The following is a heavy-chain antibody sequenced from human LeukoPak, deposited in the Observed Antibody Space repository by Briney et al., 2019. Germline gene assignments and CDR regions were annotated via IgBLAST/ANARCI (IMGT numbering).Heavy chain of an antibody. V-gene: IGHV3-23*01. CDR3: AKDEGYSSGWPDAFDI. CDR1: GFTFSSYA. CDR2: ISGSGGST. Sequence: GGSLRLSCAASGFTFSSYAMSCVRQAPGKGLEWVSAISGSGGSTYYADSVKGRFTISRDNSKNTLYLQMNSLRAEDTAVYYCAKDEGYSSGWPDAFDIWGQGTMVTVSS. J-gene: IGHJ3*02. D-gene: IGHD6-19*01.